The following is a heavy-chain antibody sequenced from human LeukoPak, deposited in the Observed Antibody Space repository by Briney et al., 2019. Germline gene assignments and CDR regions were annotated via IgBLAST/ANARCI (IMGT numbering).Heavy chain of an antibody. V-gene: IGHV1-69*06. CDR2: IIPIFGTA. Sequence: GASVKVSCKASGGTFSSYAISWVRQAPGQGLEWMGGIIPIFGTANYAQKFQGRVTITADKSTSTAYMEPSSLRSEDTAVYYCARDPVGLWFGEFDYWGQGTLVTVSS. CDR3: ARDPVGLWFGEFDY. D-gene: IGHD3-10*01. J-gene: IGHJ4*02. CDR1: GGTFSSYA.